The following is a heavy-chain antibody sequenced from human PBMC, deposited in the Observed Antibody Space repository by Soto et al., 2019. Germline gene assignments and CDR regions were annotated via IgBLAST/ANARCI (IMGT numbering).Heavy chain of an antibody. CDR1: GASFSDYY. V-gene: IGHV4-34*01. CDR2: IDHSGST. CDR3: AGAIFGVVIGYYYHYMDV. D-gene: IGHD3-3*01. J-gene: IGHJ6*03. Sequence: ASETLSLTCAVYGASFSDYYWSWIRQPPGKGLEWIGEIDHSGSTNYNPSLKSRVTISVDTSKNQFSLKLSSVTAADTAVYYCAGAIFGVVIGYYYHYMDVWGKGTTVTVSS.